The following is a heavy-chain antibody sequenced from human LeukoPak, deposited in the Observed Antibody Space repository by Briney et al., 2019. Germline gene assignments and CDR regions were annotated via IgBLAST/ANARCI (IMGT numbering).Heavy chain of an antibody. J-gene: IGHJ5*02. CDR1: GYTFTDYY. CDR3: ARADRLHGGPYLIGP. Sequence: ASVKVSCKTSGYTFTDYYLHWGRQAPGRGREWMGWINPNSGGTSSAQKFQGRVTMTRDTSISTVYMEVTWLTPDDTAIYYCARADRLHGGPYLIGPWGQGTLVTVSS. CDR2: INPNSGGT. D-gene: IGHD2-21*01. V-gene: IGHV1-2*02.